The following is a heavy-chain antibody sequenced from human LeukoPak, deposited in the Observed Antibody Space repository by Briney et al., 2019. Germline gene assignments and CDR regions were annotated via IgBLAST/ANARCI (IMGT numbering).Heavy chain of an antibody. V-gene: IGHV1-46*03. D-gene: IGHD6-19*01. CDR1: GYTFTSYY. CDR2: INPSGGST. Sequence: ASVKVSCKASGYTFTSYYMHWVRQAPGQGLEWMGIINPSGGSTNYAQKFQGRVTITRDTSTSTVYMELSSLRSEDTAVYYCARDGQRSDVDYWGQGTLVTVSS. J-gene: IGHJ4*02. CDR3: ARDGQRSDVDY.